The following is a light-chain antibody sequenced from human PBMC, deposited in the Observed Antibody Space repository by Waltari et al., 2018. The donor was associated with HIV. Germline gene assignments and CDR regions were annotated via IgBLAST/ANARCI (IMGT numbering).Light chain of an antibody. V-gene: IGKV3-15*01. J-gene: IGKJ4*01. CDR2: GAS. Sequence: EIVMTQSPATLSVSPGERATLSCRASQSVSPNLAWYQQKPSQAPRLLIYGASTRATGIPARFSGSGSGTDFTLTISSLQSEDFAIYFCQQYSNWPLTFGGGTKVEIK. CDR3: QQYSNWPLT. CDR1: QSVSPN.